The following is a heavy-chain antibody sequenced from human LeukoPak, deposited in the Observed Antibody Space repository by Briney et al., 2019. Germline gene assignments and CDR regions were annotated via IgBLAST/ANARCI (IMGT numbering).Heavy chain of an antibody. Sequence: GGSLRLSCAASGFTFSSYGMHWVRQAPGKGLEWVAVISYDGSNKYYAGSVKGRFTISRDNSKNTLYLQMNSLRAEDTAVYYCARAPIAAASTGYWGQGTLVTVSS. J-gene: IGHJ4*02. CDR2: ISYDGSNK. D-gene: IGHD6-13*01. V-gene: IGHV3-30*03. CDR3: ARAPIAAASTGY. CDR1: GFTFSSYG.